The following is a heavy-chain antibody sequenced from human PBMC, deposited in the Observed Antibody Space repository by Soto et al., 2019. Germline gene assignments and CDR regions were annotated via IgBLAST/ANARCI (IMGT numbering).Heavy chain of an antibody. J-gene: IGHJ6*02. CDR1: GGTFSSYA. D-gene: IGHD3-3*02. V-gene: IGHV1-69*13. CDR2: IIPIFGTA. CDR3: ARGPIFGVVQGYYYYGMDV. Sequence: SVKVSCKASGGTFSSYAISWVRQAPGQGLEWMGGIIPIFGTANYAQKFQGRVTITADESTSTAYMELSSLRSEDTAVYYCARGPIFGVVQGYYYYGMDVWGQGTTVTVSS.